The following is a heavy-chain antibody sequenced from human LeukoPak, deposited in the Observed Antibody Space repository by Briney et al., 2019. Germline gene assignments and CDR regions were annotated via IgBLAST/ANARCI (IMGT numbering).Heavy chain of an antibody. Sequence: SETLSLTCAVYGGSFSGYYWSWIRQPPGKGLEWIGEINHSGSTNHNPSLKSRVTMSVDTSKNQFSLKLSSVTAADTAVYYCAREISYQALNYYFDYWGQGTLVTVSS. D-gene: IGHD1-26*01. CDR2: INHSGST. CDR1: GGSFSGYY. J-gene: IGHJ4*02. V-gene: IGHV4-34*01. CDR3: AREISYQALNYYFDY.